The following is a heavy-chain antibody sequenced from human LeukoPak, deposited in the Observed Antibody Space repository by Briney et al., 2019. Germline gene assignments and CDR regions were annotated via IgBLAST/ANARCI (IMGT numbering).Heavy chain of an antibody. V-gene: IGHV1-69*05. CDR2: IIPIFGTA. CDR1: GGTFSSYA. Sequence: GASVKVSCKASGGTFSSYAISWVRQAPGQGLEWMGGIIPIFGTANYAQKFQGRVTITTDESTSTAYMELSSLRSEDTAVYYCARGACSGGSCYYYYYMDVWGKGTTVTVSS. D-gene: IGHD2-15*01. CDR3: ARGACSGGSCYYYYYMDV. J-gene: IGHJ6*03.